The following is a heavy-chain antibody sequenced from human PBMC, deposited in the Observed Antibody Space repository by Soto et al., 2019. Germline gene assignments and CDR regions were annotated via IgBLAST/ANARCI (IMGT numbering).Heavy chain of an antibody. CDR1: GGTFNNYV. J-gene: IGHJ4*02. D-gene: IGHD2-2*01. CDR2: IIPIFGTP. CDR3: AGRCDGTNCLAHFDY. V-gene: IGHV1-69*06. Sequence: SVKVSCKASGGTFNNYVINWVRQAPGQGLEWMAGIIPIFGTPNYAQKFQGRVTITADKSTSTAYMELNSLRSEDTAVCYCAGRCDGTNCLAHFDYWGQGTLVTVSS.